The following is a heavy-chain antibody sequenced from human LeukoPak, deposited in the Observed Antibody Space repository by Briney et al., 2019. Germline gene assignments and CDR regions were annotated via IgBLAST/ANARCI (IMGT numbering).Heavy chain of an antibody. Sequence: PGGSLRLSCVASGFTVSSNYMSWVRQAPGKGLEWVSVIYSGGSTYYADSVKGRFTIPRDNSKNTLYLQMNSLRAEDTAVYYCARIYDSSGYYYGPIDYWGQRTLVTVSS. V-gene: IGHV3-53*01. CDR1: GFTVSSNY. CDR3: ARIYDSSGYYYGPIDY. J-gene: IGHJ4*02. CDR2: IYSGGST. D-gene: IGHD3-22*01.